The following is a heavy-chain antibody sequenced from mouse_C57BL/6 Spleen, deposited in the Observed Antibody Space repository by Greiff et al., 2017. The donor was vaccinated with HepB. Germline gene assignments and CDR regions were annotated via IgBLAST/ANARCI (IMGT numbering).Heavy chain of an antibody. V-gene: IGHV5-4*01. D-gene: IGHD6-5*01. J-gene: IGHJ2*01. Sequence: DVMLVESGGGLVKPGGSLKLSCAASGFTFSSYAMSWVRQTPEKRLEWVATISDGGSYTYYPDNVKGRFTISRDNAKNNLYLQMSHLKSEDTAMYYCAREGAYYYFDYWGQGTTLTVSS. CDR1: GFTFSSYA. CDR2: ISDGGSYT. CDR3: AREGAYYYFDY.